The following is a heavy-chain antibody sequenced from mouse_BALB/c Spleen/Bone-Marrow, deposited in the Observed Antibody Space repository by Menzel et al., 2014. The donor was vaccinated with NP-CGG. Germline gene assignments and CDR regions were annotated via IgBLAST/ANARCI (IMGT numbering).Heavy chain of an antibody. J-gene: IGHJ3*01. Sequence: EVKLQESGGGLVQPGGSLKLSCAASGFDFSRYWMSWVRQAPGKGLEWIGEINPDSSTINYTPSLKDKFIISRDNAKNTLYLQMSKVRSEDTALYYCARGDLAWFVYWGQGTLVTVSA. CDR3: ARGDLAWFVY. CDR2: INPDSSTI. D-gene: IGHD3-3*01. CDR1: GFDFSRYW. V-gene: IGHV4-1*02.